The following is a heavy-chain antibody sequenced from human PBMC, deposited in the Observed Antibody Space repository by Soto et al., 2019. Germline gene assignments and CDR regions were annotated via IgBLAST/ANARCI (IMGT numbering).Heavy chain of an antibody. Sequence: EVQLLESGGGSVQPGGALGFSCGGSGFTISMSDMGWVRQAPGEGLVWVATSGSGGTFHYADSVKGRFSISRDNSNSIMYLQMHSPSTEDTAFYYCAKYEGRALDYWGQGTLGSVSP. CDR1: GFTISMSD. CDR3: AKYEGRALDY. D-gene: IGHD3-3*01. CDR2: TSGSGGTF. J-gene: IGHJ4*02. V-gene: IGHV3-23*01.